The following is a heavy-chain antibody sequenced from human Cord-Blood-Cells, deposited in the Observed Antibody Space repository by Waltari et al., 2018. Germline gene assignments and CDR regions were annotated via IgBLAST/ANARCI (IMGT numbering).Heavy chain of an antibody. Sequence: EVQLVESGGGLVQPGGSLKLSCAASGFTLSDHSMNWVRQAPGKGLEWVVRTRNKANSYTTEYAASVKGRFTISRDDSKNSLYLQMNSLKTEDTAVYYCADLGHYYGMDVWGQGTTVTVSS. CDR1: GFTLSDHS. CDR2: TRNKANSYTT. J-gene: IGHJ6*02. CDR3: ADLGHYYGMDV. V-gene: IGHV3-72*01.